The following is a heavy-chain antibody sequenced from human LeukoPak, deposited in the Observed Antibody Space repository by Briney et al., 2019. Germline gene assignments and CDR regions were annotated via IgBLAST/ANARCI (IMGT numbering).Heavy chain of an antibody. V-gene: IGHV4-59*01. CDR3: ARDRPNDTTAFDI. CDR1: GGPISSYY. J-gene: IGHJ3*02. CDR2: IYYSGST. Sequence: SETLSLTCTVSGGPISSYYWSWIRQPPGKGLEWIGYIYYSGSTNYNPSLKSRVTISVDTSKNQFSLKLSSVTAADTAVYYCARDRPNDTTAFDIWGQGTMVTVSS. D-gene: IGHD3-22*01.